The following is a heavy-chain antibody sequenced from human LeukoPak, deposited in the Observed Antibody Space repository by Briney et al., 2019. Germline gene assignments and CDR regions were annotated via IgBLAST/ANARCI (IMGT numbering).Heavy chain of an antibody. CDR3: ARLHLGYCSSASCPGFDY. J-gene: IGHJ4*02. D-gene: IGHD2-2*01. Sequence: SETLSLTCTVSGGSISSSSYYWGWIRQPPGKGLEWIGSIYYSGSTYYNPSLKSRVTISVDTSKNQFSLKLSSVTAADTAVYYCARLHLGYCSSASCPGFDYWGQGTLVTVSS. CDR1: GGSISSSSYY. CDR2: IYYSGST. V-gene: IGHV4-39*01.